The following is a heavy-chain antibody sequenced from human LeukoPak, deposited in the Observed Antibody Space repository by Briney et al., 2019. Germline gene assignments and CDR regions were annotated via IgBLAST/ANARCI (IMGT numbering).Heavy chain of an antibody. V-gene: IGHV3-30*03. CDR2: ISYDGSNK. CDR3: ARGPAANSGNYYVGDY. Sequence: PGRSLRLSCAASGFTFNRYGMHWVRQAPGKGLEWVAVISYDGSNKYYADSVKGRFTISRDNSKNSLYLQMNSLRAEDTAVYYCARGPAANSGNYYVGDYWGQGTLVTVSS. J-gene: IGHJ4*02. CDR1: GFTFNRYG. D-gene: IGHD1-26*01.